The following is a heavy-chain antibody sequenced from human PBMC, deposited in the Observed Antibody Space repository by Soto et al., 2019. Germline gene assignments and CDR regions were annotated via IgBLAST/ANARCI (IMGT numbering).Heavy chain of an antibody. CDR3: SRATYFSGHHGY. Sequence: QLQLQESGPGRVKPPQTLSLACTVSGASFSSGGDYWSWSRQPPGRGLEWIGYIYYSASTYYNPSLTVRFTITLDTSKNQFTLKLSSVTAADTDVYDYSRATYFSGHHGYWGQGTLV. CDR1: GASFSSGGDY. J-gene: IGHJ4*02. D-gene: IGHD2-8*01. V-gene: IGHV4-31*03. CDR2: IYYSAST.